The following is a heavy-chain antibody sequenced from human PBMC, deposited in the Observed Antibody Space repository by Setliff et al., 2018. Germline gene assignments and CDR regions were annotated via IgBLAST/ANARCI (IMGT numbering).Heavy chain of an antibody. CDR2: ISTGSTTM. Sequence: LRLSCAASGFTFRHYVMHWVRQAPGKGLEWVSYISTGSTTMYYGDSVKGRFTISRDNGKNSLFLQMTSLRVEDTAVYYCVRARAVIISAAFDLWGLGTAVTVSS. V-gene: IGHV3-48*01. D-gene: IGHD6-6*01. CDR3: VRARAVIISAAFDL. CDR1: GFTFRHYV. J-gene: IGHJ3*01.